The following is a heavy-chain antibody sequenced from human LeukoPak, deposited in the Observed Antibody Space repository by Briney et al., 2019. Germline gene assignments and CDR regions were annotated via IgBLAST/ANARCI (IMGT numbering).Heavy chain of an antibody. CDR1: GFTFRSYW. CDR3: ATDGAGFDT. CDR2: VIRDGSFT. J-gene: IGHJ5*02. Sequence: GGSLRLSCAASGFTFRSYWMHWVRQAPGKGLEWVSRVIRDGSFTNYADSVKGRFTISRDNAKNTLYLQMSSLRAEDTAVYYCATDGAGFDTWGQGVLVTVSS. V-gene: IGHV3-74*01.